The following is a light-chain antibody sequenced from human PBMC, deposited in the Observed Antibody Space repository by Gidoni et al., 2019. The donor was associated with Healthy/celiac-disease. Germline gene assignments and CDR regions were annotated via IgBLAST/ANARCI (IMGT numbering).Light chain of an antibody. V-gene: IGLV2-14*01. Sequence: QSSLTQPASVSGSPGLPITIACTGTSSYVGDYNYVSWYQQHPGKAPKLMIYDVSNRPSGVSNRFSGSKSGNTASLTISGLQAEDEADYYCSSYTSSSTLDVFGTGTKVTVL. J-gene: IGLJ1*01. CDR1: SSYVGDYNY. CDR3: SSYTSSSTLDV. CDR2: DVS.